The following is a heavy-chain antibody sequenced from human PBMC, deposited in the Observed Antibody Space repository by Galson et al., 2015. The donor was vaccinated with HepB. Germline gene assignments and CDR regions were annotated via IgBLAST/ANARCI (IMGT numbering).Heavy chain of an antibody. D-gene: IGHD1-26*01. Sequence: SLRLSCAASESTFSTPGMSWVRQGPGKGLEWVSGISASGDHTYYADSVRGRFTISRDNAKNSLYLQMNSLRDEDTAVYYCAREDGSWFDPWGQGTLVTVSS. CDR3: AREDGSWFDP. J-gene: IGHJ5*02. CDR2: ISASGDHT. V-gene: IGHV3-23*01. CDR1: ESTFSTPG.